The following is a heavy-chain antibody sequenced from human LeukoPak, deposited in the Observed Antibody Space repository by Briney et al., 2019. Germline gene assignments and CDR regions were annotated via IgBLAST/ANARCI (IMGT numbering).Heavy chain of an antibody. D-gene: IGHD6-13*01. CDR1: GGTFSSYT. V-gene: IGHV1-69*04. CDR3: ARDASIAAAGLFDP. Sequence: SVKVSCKASGGTFSSYTISWVRQAPGQGLEWMGRIIPILGIANYAQKFQGRVTITADKSTSTAYMELRSLRSDDTAVYYCARDASIAAAGLFDPWGQGTLVTVSS. J-gene: IGHJ5*02. CDR2: IIPILGIA.